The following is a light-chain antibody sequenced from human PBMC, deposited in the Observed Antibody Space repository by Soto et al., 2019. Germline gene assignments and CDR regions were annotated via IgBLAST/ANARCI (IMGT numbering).Light chain of an antibody. CDR2: EVS. J-gene: IGLJ1*01. V-gene: IGLV2-14*01. CDR3: SSYTGNSFV. CDR1: SSDVGTYNY. Sequence: QSALTQPASVSGSPGQSITISCTGTSSDVGTYNYVSWYQQHPGKAPKLMIYEVSNRPSGISNRFSGSKSGNTASLTISGLQADDEADYYCSSYTGNSFVFGTGTKLTVL.